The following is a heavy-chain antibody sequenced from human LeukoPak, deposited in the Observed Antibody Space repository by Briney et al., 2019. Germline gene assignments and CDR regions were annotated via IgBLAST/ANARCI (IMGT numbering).Heavy chain of an antibody. CDR1: GFTFSSYW. D-gene: IGHD3-9*01. Sequence: GGSLRLSCAASGFTFSSYWMSWVRQAPGKGLEWVANIKQDGSEKYYVDSVKGRFTISRDNAKNSLYLQMNSLRAEDTAVYYCARGRYYRYLDWPPGEGWFDPWGQGTLVTVSS. CDR3: ARGRYYRYLDWPPGEGWFDP. CDR2: IKQDGSEK. J-gene: IGHJ5*02. V-gene: IGHV3-7*03.